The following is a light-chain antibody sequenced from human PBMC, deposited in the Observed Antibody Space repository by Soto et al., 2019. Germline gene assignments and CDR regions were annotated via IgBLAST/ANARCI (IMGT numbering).Light chain of an antibody. V-gene: IGLV1-40*01. J-gene: IGLJ3*02. CDR1: SSNIGAGYD. CDR3: QSYDSSLSGWV. Sequence: QPVLTQPPSVSGAPGQRVTISCTGSSSNIGAGYDVHWYQQLPGTAPKVLIYGNSNRPSGVPDRFSGSKSGTSASLAITGLQADDEADYYCQSYDSSLSGWVLGGGTKVTVL. CDR2: GNS.